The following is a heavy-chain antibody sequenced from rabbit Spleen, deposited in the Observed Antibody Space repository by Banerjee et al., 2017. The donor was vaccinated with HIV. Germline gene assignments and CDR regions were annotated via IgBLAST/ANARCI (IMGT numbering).Heavy chain of an antibody. D-gene: IGHD6-1*01. CDR2: IEVGSSGFT. V-gene: IGHV1S45*01. J-gene: IGHJ4*01. Sequence: QEQLEESGGGLVKPGASLTLTCTASGVSFSFSSYMCWVRQAPGKGLEWIACIEVGSSGFTYFATWAKGRFTISSHNAQNTLYLQLSGLTAADTATYFCVRDQAGDADSGPYYLNLWGPGTLVTVS. CDR3: VRDQAGDADSGPYYLNL. CDR1: GVSFSFSSY.